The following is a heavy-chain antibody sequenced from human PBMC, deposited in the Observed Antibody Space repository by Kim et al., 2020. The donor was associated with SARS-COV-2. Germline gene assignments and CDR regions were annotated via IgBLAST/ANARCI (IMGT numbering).Heavy chain of an antibody. J-gene: IGHJ4*02. CDR3: GRGGDTYNVDY. CDR2: ISPDGSNS. CDR1: GFTFSSNW. D-gene: IGHD5-18*01. V-gene: IGHV3-74*01. Sequence: GGSLRLSCATSGFTFSSNWMHWVRQAPGKGLVWVSHISPDGSNSDYADSVKGRFTISRDNAKNTLFLQMNSLRAEDTAMYYFGRGGDTYNVDYWGQGTL.